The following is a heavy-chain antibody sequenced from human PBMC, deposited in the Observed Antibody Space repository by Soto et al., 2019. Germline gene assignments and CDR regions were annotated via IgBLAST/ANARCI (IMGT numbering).Heavy chain of an antibody. CDR2: IYYTGST. CDR1: GGSLSSGGYY. V-gene: IGHV4-31*03. CDR3: AMYSSSWSSDNYYYYGMDV. Sequence: SETLSLTCTVSGGSLSSGGYYWSWIRQPPGKGLEWIGYIYYTGSTYYNPSLKSRVIISVDTSKNQFSLKLSSVTAADTAVYYCAMYSSSWSSDNYYYYGMDVWGQGTTVTVSS. D-gene: IGHD6-13*01. J-gene: IGHJ6*02.